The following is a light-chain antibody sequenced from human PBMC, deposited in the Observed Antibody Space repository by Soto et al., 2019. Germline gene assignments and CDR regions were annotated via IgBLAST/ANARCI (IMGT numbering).Light chain of an antibody. J-gene: IGKJ1*01. CDR3: KQYNNPPRT. Sequence: DIQMTQSPSSLSASVGDRVTITCQASQDISNYLNWYQQKPGKAPKLLIYDASNLETGVPSRFSGSGSGTYFTFTISTLQPEDIETYYCKQYNNPPRTFAQGPKVKIK. V-gene: IGKV1-33*01. CDR1: QDISNY. CDR2: DAS.